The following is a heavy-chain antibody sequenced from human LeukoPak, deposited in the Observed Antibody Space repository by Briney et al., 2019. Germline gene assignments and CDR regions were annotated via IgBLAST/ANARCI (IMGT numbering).Heavy chain of an antibody. D-gene: IGHD3-10*01. CDR1: GGSFSGYY. Sequence: PSETLSLTCAVYGGSFSGYYWSWIRHPPGKALEWSGGINHSGSTNYNPSLKSRVTISVDTSKNQFSLKLSSVTAADTAVYYCARGLHYYGSGSPGGYWGQGTLVTVSS. CDR2: INHSGST. V-gene: IGHV4-34*01. J-gene: IGHJ4*02. CDR3: ARGLHYYGSGSPGGY.